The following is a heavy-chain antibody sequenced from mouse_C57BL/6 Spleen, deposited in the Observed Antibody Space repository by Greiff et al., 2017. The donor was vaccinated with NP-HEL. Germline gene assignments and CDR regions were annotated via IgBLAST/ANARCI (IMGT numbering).Heavy chain of an antibody. D-gene: IGHD2-2*01. V-gene: IGHV5-16*01. CDR1: GFTFSDYY. CDR3: ARDGYGFAY. CDR2: INYDGSST. Sequence: EVKLMESEGGLVQPGSSMKLSCTASGFTFSDYYMAWVRQVPEKGLEWVANINYDGSSTYYLDSLKSRFIISRDNAKNILYLQMSSLKSEDTATYYCARDGYGFAYWGQGTLVTVSA. J-gene: IGHJ3*01.